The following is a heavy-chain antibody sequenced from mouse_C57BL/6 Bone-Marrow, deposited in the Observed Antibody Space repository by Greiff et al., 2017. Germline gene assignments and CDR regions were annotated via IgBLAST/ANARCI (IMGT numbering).Heavy chain of an antibody. D-gene: IGHD1-1*01. CDR2: ISSGGSYT. CDR1: GFTFSSYG. CDR3: ARHYYGSSYGDWYFDV. Sequence: EVKVVESGGDLVKPGGSLKLSCAASGFTFSSYGMSWVRQTPDKRLEWVATISSGGSYTYYPDSVKGRFTISRDNAKNTLYLQMSSLKSEDTAMYYCARHYYGSSYGDWYFDVWGTGTTVTVSS. V-gene: IGHV5-6*01. J-gene: IGHJ1*03.